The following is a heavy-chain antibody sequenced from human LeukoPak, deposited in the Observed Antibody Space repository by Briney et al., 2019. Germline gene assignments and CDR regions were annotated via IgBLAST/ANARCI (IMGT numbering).Heavy chain of an antibody. CDR1: DGSIKTNYW. D-gene: IGHD6-13*01. J-gene: IGHJ4*02. CDR3: ARGYPTKIAAAGRIDY. Sequence: PSETLSLTCTVSDGSIKTNYWWTWVRQPPGKGLEWIGEINHSGSTNYNPSLKSRVTISVDTSKNQFSLKLSSVTAADTAVYYCARGYPTKIAAAGRIDYWGQGTLVTVSS. CDR2: INHSGST. V-gene: IGHV4-4*02.